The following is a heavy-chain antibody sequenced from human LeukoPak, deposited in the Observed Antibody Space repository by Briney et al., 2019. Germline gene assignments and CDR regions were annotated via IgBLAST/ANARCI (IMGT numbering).Heavy chain of an antibody. CDR2: INHSGSA. CDR1: GGSFSGYY. D-gene: IGHD2-15*01. V-gene: IGHV4-34*01. Sequence: SETLSLTCAVYGGSFSGYYWSWIRQTPGKGLEWIGEINHSGSAKYNPSLKSRVTISVTLSKNQFSLDLSSVTAADTGVYYCGRGQPPYSDGSTYYAGGFYYYDNWGQGTLVTVSS. CDR3: GRGQPPYSDGSTYYAGGFYYYDN. J-gene: IGHJ4*02.